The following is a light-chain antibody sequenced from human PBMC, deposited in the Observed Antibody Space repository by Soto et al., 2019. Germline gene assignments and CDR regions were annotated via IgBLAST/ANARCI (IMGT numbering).Light chain of an antibody. CDR1: QSVSTN. Sequence: EIVMTQSPATLSVSPGERATLSCRASQSVSTNLAWYQHNPGQAPRLLIYDASTRATGVPARFSGSGSGTEFTLTISSLQSEDFAVYYCQKYDNWPRTFGQGTRVEI. CDR2: DAS. J-gene: IGKJ1*01. CDR3: QKYDNWPRT. V-gene: IGKV3-15*01.